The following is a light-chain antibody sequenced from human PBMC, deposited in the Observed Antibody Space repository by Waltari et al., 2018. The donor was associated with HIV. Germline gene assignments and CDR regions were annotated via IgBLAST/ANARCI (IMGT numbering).Light chain of an antibody. CDR2: WAS. Sequence: DIVLTQSPDSLAVSLGERSSINCESSQSVLYSSNNKNSLSWYQQKPGQPPRQFIHWASIRESGVPDRIRGSGSGTDFTLTISSLQHEDVAVYYCQQDYSTVRTFRQGTKVEI. CDR3: QQDYSTVRT. V-gene: IGKV4-1*01. J-gene: IGKJ1*01. CDR1: QSVLYSSNNKNS.